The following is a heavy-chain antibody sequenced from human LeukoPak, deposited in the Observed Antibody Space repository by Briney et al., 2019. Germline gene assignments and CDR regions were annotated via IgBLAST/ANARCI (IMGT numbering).Heavy chain of an antibody. V-gene: IGHV3-21*01. Sequence: GGSLRPSCAASGFTFSSYSMNWVRQAPGKGLEWVSSISYSSSYISYADSVKGRFTISRDNAKNSLYLQMNSLRAEDTAVYYCARDKPQIVVVPAAYDYWGQGTLVTVSS. CDR3: ARDKPQIVVVPAAYDY. D-gene: IGHD2-2*01. J-gene: IGHJ4*02. CDR1: GFTFSSYS. CDR2: ISYSSSYI.